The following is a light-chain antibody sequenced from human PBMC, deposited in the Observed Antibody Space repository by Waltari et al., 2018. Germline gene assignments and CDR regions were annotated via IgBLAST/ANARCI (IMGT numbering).Light chain of an antibody. CDR1: QSVSSSY. CDR3: HQYGSSPTDA. V-gene: IGKV3-20*01. J-gene: IGKJ4*01. Sequence: DIVLTQSPGTLSLSPGERATLSCRASQSVSSSYLAWYQQKPGQAPRLLIYGASSRATGIPDRFSGSGSGTDFTLTISRLEPEDFAVYYCHQYGSSPTDAFGGGTKVEIK. CDR2: GAS.